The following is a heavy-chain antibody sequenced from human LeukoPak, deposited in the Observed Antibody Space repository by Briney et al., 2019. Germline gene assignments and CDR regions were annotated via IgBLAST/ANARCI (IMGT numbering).Heavy chain of an antibody. CDR1: GFTFSDYY. D-gene: IGHD3-3*01. Sequence: GGSLRLFCAAYGFTFSDYYMSWIRQARGKGLEWVSYISSSGSTIYYADSVKGRFTISRDNAKNSLYLQMNSLRAEDTAVYYCARTYYDFWSGNWFDPWGQGTLVTVSS. CDR2: ISSSGSTI. CDR3: ARTYYDFWSGNWFDP. J-gene: IGHJ5*02. V-gene: IGHV3-11*01.